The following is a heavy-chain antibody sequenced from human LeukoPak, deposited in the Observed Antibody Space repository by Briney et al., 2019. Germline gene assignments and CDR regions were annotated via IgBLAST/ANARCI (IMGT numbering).Heavy chain of an antibody. V-gene: IGHV3-30*18. D-gene: IGHD4-17*01. Sequence: PGGSLRLSCAASGFTFSSYGMHWVRRPPGKGLEWVAVISYDGINNYHADSVKGRFTISRDNSKNTLYLQMNSLRAEDTALYYCANLYGDSGLDYWGQGTLVTVSS. CDR2: ISYDGINN. CDR3: ANLYGDSGLDY. CDR1: GFTFSSYG. J-gene: IGHJ4*02.